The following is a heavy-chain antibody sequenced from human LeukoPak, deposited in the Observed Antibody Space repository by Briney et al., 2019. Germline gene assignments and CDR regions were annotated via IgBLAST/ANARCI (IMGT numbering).Heavy chain of an antibody. CDR2: ISYDGSNK. CDR1: GFTFSSYG. Sequence: GGSLRLSCAASGFTFSSYGMHWVRQAPGKGLEWVAVISYDGSNKYYADSVKGRFTISRDNSKNTLYLQMNSLRAEDTAVYYCAKTSSYGGNSFYYYYGMDVWGQGTTVTVSS. J-gene: IGHJ6*02. CDR3: AKTSSYGGNSFYYYYGMDV. D-gene: IGHD4-23*01. V-gene: IGHV3-30*18.